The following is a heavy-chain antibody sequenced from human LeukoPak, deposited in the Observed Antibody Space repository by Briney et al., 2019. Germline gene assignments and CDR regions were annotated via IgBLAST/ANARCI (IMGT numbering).Heavy chain of an antibody. J-gene: IGHJ6*02. CDR1: GFTFSSYS. Sequence: PGGSLRLSCAASGFTFSSYSMNWVRQPPGKGLEWIGEINHSGSTNYNPSLKSRVTISVDTSKNQFSLKLSSVTAADTAVYYCARSFGVVIPLDVWGQGTTVTVSS. D-gene: IGHD3-3*01. CDR3: ARSFGVVIPLDV. V-gene: IGHV4-34*01. CDR2: INHSGST.